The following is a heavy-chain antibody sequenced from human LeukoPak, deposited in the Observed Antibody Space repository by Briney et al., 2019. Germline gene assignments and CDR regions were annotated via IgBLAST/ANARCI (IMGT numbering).Heavy chain of an antibody. V-gene: IGHV3-20*04. Sequence: PGGSLGLSCAASGFTFDDYGMSWVRQAPGKGLEWVSGINWNGGSTGYADSVKGRFTISRDNAKNSLYLQMNSLRAEDTALYYCARDLRITFGGVIVGTWDYWGQGTLVTVSS. J-gene: IGHJ4*02. CDR2: INWNGGST. CDR3: ARDLRITFGGVIVGTWDY. CDR1: GFTFDDYG. D-gene: IGHD3-16*02.